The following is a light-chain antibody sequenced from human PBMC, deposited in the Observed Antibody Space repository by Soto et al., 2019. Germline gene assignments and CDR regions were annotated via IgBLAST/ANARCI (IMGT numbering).Light chain of an antibody. CDR3: CSYAGSFSVI. Sequence: QSALTQPASVSGSPGQSITISCTGTHSDVGSYNLVSWYQRHPGKAPKLIIYEDSKRPSGVSNRFSGSKSGYTASLTISGLEAEDEADYYCCSYAGSFSVIFGGGTKVTVL. CDR1: HSDVGSYNL. CDR2: EDS. J-gene: IGLJ2*01. V-gene: IGLV2-23*01.